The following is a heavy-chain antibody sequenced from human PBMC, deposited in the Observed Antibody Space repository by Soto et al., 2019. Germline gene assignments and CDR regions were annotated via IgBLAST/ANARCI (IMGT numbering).Heavy chain of an antibody. V-gene: IGHV4-34*01. CDR2: INHSGST. CDR3: ARGVPTQDIVVVPAAIASYYYYMDV. CDR1: GGSFSGYY. D-gene: IGHD2-2*01. Sequence: SETLSLTCAVYGGSFSGYYWSWIRQPPGKGLEWIGEINHSGSTNYNPSLKSRVTISVDTSKNQFSLKLSSVTAADTAVYYCARGVPTQDIVVVPAAIASYYYYMDVWGKGTTVTVSS. J-gene: IGHJ6*03.